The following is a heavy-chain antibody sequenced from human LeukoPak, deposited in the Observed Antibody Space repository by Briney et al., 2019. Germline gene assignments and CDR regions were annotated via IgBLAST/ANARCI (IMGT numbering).Heavy chain of an antibody. D-gene: IGHD2-15*01. Sequence: SETLSLTCVVSGASVSTTSCLWGWVRQTPGKGLEWIGSISYTGSSYYNPSLDSRVTMSLDPAKNHFSLRMTSLTAADTAVYYCVRDLGVGGSWPLDFWGPGTVVIVSS. CDR1: GASVSTTSCL. CDR2: ISYTGSS. J-gene: IGHJ4*02. V-gene: IGHV4-39*07. CDR3: VRDLGVGGSWPLDF.